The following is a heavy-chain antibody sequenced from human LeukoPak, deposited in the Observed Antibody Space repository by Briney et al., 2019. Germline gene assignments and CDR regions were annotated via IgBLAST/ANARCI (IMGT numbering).Heavy chain of an antibody. CDR2: IDPNSGGT. D-gene: IGHD6-6*01. J-gene: IGHJ6*02. CDR3: ARDGGAARQHHYYGMDV. Sequence: ASVKVSCKASGYTFTGYYMHWVRQAPGQGLEWMGWIDPNSGGTNYAQKFQGRVTMTRDTSISTAYMELSRLRSDDTAVYYCARDGGAARQHHYYGMDVWGQGTTVTVSS. V-gene: IGHV1-2*02. CDR1: GYTFTGYY.